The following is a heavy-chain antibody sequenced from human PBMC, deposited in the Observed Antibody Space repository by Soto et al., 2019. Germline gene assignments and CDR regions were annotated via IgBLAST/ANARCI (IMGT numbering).Heavy chain of an antibody. D-gene: IGHD2-2*01. Sequence: NPSETLSLTCTVSGGSISSSSYYWGWIRQPPGKGLEWIGSIYYSGSTYYNPSLKSRVTISVDTSKNQFSLKLSSVTAADTAVYYCARHVRKYQLRGYYYYYYMDVWGKGTTVTVSS. V-gene: IGHV4-39*01. CDR2: IYYSGST. J-gene: IGHJ6*03. CDR3: ARHVRKYQLRGYYYYYYMDV. CDR1: GGSISSSSYY.